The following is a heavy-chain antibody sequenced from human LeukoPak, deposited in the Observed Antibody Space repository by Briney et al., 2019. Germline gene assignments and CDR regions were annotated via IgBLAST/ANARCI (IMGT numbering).Heavy chain of an antibody. CDR2: IIPIFGTA. J-gene: IGHJ4*02. V-gene: IGHV1-69*13. D-gene: IGHD6-19*01. Sequence: SVKVSCKASGGTFSSYAISWVRQAPGQGLEWMGGIIPIFGTANYAQKFQGRVTITADESTSTAYMELSSLRSVDTAVYYCARDPIAVAGTEVDYWGQGTLVTVSS. CDR1: GGTFSSYA. CDR3: ARDPIAVAGTEVDY.